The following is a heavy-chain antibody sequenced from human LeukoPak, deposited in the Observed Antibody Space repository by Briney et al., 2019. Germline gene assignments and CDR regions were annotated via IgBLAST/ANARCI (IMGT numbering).Heavy chain of an antibody. CDR2: ISYDGSKK. J-gene: IGHJ4*02. CDR3: ARDRFYYAGSGYPTLDY. V-gene: IGHV3-30-3*01. D-gene: IGHD3-22*01. CDR1: VFTFSDYA. Sequence: QPGGSLRLSCAASVFTFSDYAIHWVRQAPGKGLEWVAVISYDGSKKYYADSVKGRFSISRDNSKNTLYLQMNSLRPEDTAVYYCARDRFYYAGSGYPTLDYWGQGTLVTVSS.